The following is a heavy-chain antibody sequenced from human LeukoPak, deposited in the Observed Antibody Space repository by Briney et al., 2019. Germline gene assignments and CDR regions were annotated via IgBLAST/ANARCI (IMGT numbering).Heavy chain of an antibody. D-gene: IGHD3-3*01. Sequence: SETLSLTCTVSGGSMNSFYWTWIRQPPGKGLEWFGHIYPRGSTKYNPSLKSRLTISVDTSKNQFSLNLSSVTAADTAVYYCAASPYFDFWTGLKFDSWGQGSLVTVSS. CDR3: AASPYFDFWTGLKFDS. CDR2: IYPRGST. CDR1: GGSMNSFY. V-gene: IGHV4-4*09. J-gene: IGHJ4*02.